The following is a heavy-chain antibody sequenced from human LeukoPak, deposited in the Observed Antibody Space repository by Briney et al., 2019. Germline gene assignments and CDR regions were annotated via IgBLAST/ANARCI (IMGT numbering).Heavy chain of an antibody. D-gene: IGHD6-19*01. Sequence: ASVKVSCKASGYTFTSYAMHWVRQAPGQRLEWMGWINAGNGNTKYSQKFQGRVTMTTDTSTSTAYMELRSLRSDDTAVYYCARRLIAVAGTGDAFDIWGQGTMVTVSS. CDR1: GYTFTSYA. CDR2: INAGNGNT. V-gene: IGHV1-3*01. CDR3: ARRLIAVAGTGDAFDI. J-gene: IGHJ3*02.